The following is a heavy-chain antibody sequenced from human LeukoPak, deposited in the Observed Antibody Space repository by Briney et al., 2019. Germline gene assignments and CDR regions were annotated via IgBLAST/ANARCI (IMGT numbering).Heavy chain of an antibody. CDR2: IFYSGGI. CDR1: GGSISSYY. D-gene: IGHD3-22*01. V-gene: IGHV4-59*08. J-gene: IGHJ5*02. CDR3: ARLPNYDSSGYGT. Sequence: SETLSLTCTVSGGSISSYYWSWIRQPPGKGLEWIGYIFYSGGINYNPSLKSRVTISVDTSKNQFSLKLSSVTAADTAVYYCARLPNYDSSGYGTWGQGTLVTVSS.